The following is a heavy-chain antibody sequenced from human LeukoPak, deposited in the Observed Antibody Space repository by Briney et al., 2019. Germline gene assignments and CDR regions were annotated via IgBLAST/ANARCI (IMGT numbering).Heavy chain of an antibody. V-gene: IGHV4-38-2*01. CDR1: GYSISSGYY. Sequence: SETLSHPCGVSGYSISSGYYWGWIRPPPGKGLEWIGSIYHSGSTYYNPSLKSRVTISVDTSKNQFSLKLRSVTAADTALYYCARWDSGEWFHDAFDMRVQGTRVTVSS. J-gene: IGHJ3*02. D-gene: IGHD3-3*01. CDR2: IYHSGST. CDR3: ARWDSGEWFHDAFDM.